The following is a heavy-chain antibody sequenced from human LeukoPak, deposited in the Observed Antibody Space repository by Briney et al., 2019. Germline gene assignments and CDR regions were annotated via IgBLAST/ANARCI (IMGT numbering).Heavy chain of an antibody. CDR2: IRYDGSNK. Sequence: GGSLRLSCAASGFTFSSYSMNWVRQAPGKGLEWVAFIRYDGSNKYYADSVKGRFTISRDNSKNTLYLQMNSLRAEDTAVYYCAKDFDYWGQGTLVTVSS. CDR1: GFTFSSYS. CDR3: AKDFDY. J-gene: IGHJ4*02. V-gene: IGHV3-30*02.